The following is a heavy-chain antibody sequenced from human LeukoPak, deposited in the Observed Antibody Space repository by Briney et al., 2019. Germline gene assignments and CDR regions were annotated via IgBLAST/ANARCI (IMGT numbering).Heavy chain of an antibody. D-gene: IGHD1-26*01. Sequence: GGSLRLSCAASGFTFTIYTMTCVRQAPGKGREWVSSISTSGTKTYYADSVKGRFTISRDNSKNTLSLQMTSLRAEETAIYYCAKGAWVVDYWGQGSLVTVSS. CDR2: ISTSGTKT. V-gene: IGHV3-23*01. CDR3: AKGAWVVDY. J-gene: IGHJ4*02. CDR1: GFTFTIYT.